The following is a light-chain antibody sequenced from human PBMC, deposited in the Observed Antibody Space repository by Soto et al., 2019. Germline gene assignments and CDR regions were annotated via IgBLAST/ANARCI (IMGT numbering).Light chain of an antibody. CDR1: SSDVGGYNY. J-gene: IGLJ2*01. Sequence: QSALTQPASVSGSPGQSITISCSGTSSDVGGYNYVSWYQQHPGKAPKVMIYDVNNRPSGVSNRFSGSKSGNTASLTISGLQAEDEADYYCNSYTSSSTLVFGGGTKVTVL. CDR3: NSYTSSSTLV. V-gene: IGLV2-14*01. CDR2: DVN.